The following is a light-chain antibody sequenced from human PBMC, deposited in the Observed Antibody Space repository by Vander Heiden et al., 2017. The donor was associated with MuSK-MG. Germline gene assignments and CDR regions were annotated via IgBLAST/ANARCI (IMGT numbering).Light chain of an antibody. V-gene: IGKV1-39*01. J-gene: IGKJ4*01. CDR2: AAS. CDR3: EQSYSTHS. Sequence: DIQMTQSPSSLSASVGDRVTITCRASQSISSYLNWYQQKPGKAPKLLIYAASRLQSGVPSRFSGRGSGTDFTLTSIRLQPEDFATYYWEQSYSTHSFGGGTKVEIK. CDR1: QSISSY.